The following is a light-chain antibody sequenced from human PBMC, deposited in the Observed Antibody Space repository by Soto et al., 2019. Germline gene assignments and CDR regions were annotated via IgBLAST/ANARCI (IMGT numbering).Light chain of an antibody. J-gene: IGLJ3*02. CDR2: EVS. CDR3: ISYTSRSTWV. Sequence: QSALTQPASVSGSPGQSITISCTGTSSDVGGYNYVSWYQQHPGKAPKLMIYEVSNRPSGVSDRFSGSRSGNTASLTISGLQAEDESDYYCISYTSRSTWVFGGGTKLTVL. CDR1: SSDVGGYNY. V-gene: IGLV2-14*01.